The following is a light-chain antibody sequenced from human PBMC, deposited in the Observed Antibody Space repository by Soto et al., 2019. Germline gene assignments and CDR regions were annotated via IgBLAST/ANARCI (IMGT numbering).Light chain of an antibody. Sequence: QSVLTQPPSVSAAPGQKVSISCSGDHSNIGNNYVSWYQQFPGAAPKLLIYDTRKRPSWIPDRFSASKSGSSATLVITGLQSGDEDYYYCGTWDSSLSAGRFGGGTKLTVL. CDR2: DTR. V-gene: IGLV1-51*01. CDR1: HSNIGNNY. CDR3: GTWDSSLSAGR. J-gene: IGLJ2*01.